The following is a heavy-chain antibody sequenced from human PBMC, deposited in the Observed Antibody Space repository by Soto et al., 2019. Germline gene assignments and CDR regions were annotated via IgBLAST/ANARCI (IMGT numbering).Heavy chain of an antibody. V-gene: IGHV3-33*01. J-gene: IGHJ6*02. CDR2: IYYDGSNI. CDR1: GFTFSNYG. D-gene: IGHD2-15*01. CDR3: ARDFKRQVPNKARWGMDV. Sequence: QVQLVESGGGVVQPGRSLRLSCAASGFTFSNYGMHWVPQAPGKGLEWVAVIYYDGSNIYYGDSVKGRFTISRDNSKNTLYLQMNSLRADDTAVYYCARDFKRQVPNKARWGMDVWGQGTTVTVSS.